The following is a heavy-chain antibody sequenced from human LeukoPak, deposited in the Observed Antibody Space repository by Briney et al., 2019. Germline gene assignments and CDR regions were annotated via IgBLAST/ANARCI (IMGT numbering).Heavy chain of an antibody. CDR3: AKVPYYYYDSSGFSY. J-gene: IGHJ4*02. Sequence: GGSLRLSCAASGFTFNNYGMNWVRQAPGKGLEWVSAISGSGGSTYYADSVKGRFTISRDNSKNTLYLQMNSLRAEDTAVYYCAKVPYYYYDSSGFSYWGQGTLVTVSS. CDR1: GFTFNNYG. V-gene: IGHV3-23*01. D-gene: IGHD3-22*01. CDR2: ISGSGGST.